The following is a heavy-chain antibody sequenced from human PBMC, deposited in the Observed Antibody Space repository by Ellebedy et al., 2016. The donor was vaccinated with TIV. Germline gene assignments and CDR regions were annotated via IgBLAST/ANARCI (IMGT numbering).Heavy chain of an antibody. Sequence: PGGSLRLSCAASGFTFSDYYINWIRPAPGEGLERVSYISSSGSTLYYAASVKGRFTISRDNSKNSLYLQMNSLRAEDTAVYYCERPLRYYDNRATYDAFDIWGQGTMVTGSS. CDR1: GFTFSDYY. V-gene: IGHV3-11*01. CDR2: ISSSGSTL. CDR3: ERPLRYYDNRATYDAFDI. J-gene: IGHJ3*02. D-gene: IGHD3-22*01.